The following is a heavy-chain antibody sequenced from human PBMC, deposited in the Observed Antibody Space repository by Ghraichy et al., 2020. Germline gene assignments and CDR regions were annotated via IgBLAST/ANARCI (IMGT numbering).Heavy chain of an antibody. D-gene: IGHD2-2*01. Sequence: ASVKVSCKVSGYTLTELSMHWVRQAPGKGLEWMGGFDPEDGETIYAQKFQGRVTMTEDTSTDTAYMELSSLRSEDTAVYYCATRLLVPAASGLDYWGQGTLVTVSS. J-gene: IGHJ4*02. V-gene: IGHV1-24*01. CDR2: FDPEDGET. CDR3: ATRLLVPAASGLDY. CDR1: GYTLTELS.